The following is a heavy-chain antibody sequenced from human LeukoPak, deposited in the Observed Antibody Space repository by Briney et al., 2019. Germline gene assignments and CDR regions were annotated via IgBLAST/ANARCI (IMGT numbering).Heavy chain of an antibody. CDR1: GGSISSHY. CDR2: IKQDGSEK. Sequence: ETLSLTCTVSGGSISSHYWSWVRQAPGKGLEWVANIKQDGSEKYYVDSVKGRFTISRDNAKNSLYLQMNNLRVEDTAVYYCAREEVKSFDNWGQGTLVTVSS. CDR3: AREEVKSFDN. V-gene: IGHV3-7*03. J-gene: IGHJ4*02.